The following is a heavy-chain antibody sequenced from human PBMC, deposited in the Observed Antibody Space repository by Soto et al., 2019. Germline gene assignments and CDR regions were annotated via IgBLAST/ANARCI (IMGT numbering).Heavy chain of an antibody. J-gene: IGHJ6*03. CDR2: IYYSGST. D-gene: IGHD3-3*01. Sequence: SETLSLTCTVSGGSISSYYWSWIRQPPGKGLEWIGYIYYSGSTNYNPSLKSRVTISVDTSKNQFSLKLSSVTAADTAVYYCARAGWGDYDFWSGPYYMDVWGKGTTVTVSS. V-gene: IGHV4-59*01. CDR1: GGSISSYY. CDR3: ARAGWGDYDFWSGPYYMDV.